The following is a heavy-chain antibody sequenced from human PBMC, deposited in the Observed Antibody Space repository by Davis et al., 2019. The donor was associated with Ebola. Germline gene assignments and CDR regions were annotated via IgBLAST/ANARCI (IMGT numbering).Heavy chain of an antibody. V-gene: IGHV4-39*07. D-gene: IGHD6-6*01. CDR2: IYYSGST. Sequence: GSLRLSCTVSGGSISSSSYYWGWICQPPGKGLEWIGSIYYSGSTNHNPSLKSRVTISVDTSKNQFSLKLSSVTAADTAVYYCARVIEDSSSSGLDYWGQGTLVTVSS. J-gene: IGHJ4*02. CDR3: ARVIEDSSSSGLDY. CDR1: GGSISSSSYY.